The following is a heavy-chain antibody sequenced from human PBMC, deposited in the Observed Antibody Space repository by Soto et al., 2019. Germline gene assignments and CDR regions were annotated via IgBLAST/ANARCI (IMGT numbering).Heavy chain of an antibody. CDR2: ISYDGSNK. J-gene: IGHJ4*02. V-gene: IGHV3-30-3*01. CDR3: AREDAVAGQVDY. Sequence: QVQLVESGGGVVQPGRSLRLSCAASGFTFSSYAMHWVRQAPGKGLEWVAVISYDGSNKYYADSVKGRFTISRDNSKNTLYLHMNSLRAEDTAVYYCAREDAVAGQVDYWGQGTLVTVSS. CDR1: GFTFSSYA. D-gene: IGHD6-19*01.